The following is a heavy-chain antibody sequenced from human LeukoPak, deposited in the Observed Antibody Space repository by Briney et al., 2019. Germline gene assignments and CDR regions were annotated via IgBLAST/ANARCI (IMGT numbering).Heavy chain of an antibody. J-gene: IGHJ4*02. D-gene: IGHD2-2*01. Sequence: PGGSLRPSCTASGFTFSNAWMSWVRQAPGKGLEWVGRIKSKTDGGTTDYAAPMKGRFTISRDDSKNTLYVQMNSLKTKDTAVYYCTAHCSGTSCSGRVDYWGQGTLVTVSS. V-gene: IGHV3-15*01. CDR1: GFTFSNAW. CDR3: TAHCSGTSCSGRVDY. CDR2: IKSKTDGGTT.